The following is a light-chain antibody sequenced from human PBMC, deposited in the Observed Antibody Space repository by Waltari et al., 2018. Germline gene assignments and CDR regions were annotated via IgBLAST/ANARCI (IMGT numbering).Light chain of an antibody. Sequence: EIQMTQSPSSLSASVGDRVTITCRASQGINNYLAWYQQKLGKVPKLLIYAASTLQLGVPSRFSASGSGTDFTLTISNLQPEDVATYYCQKYNSSPKMFGQGTKVEIK. CDR2: AAS. CDR1: QGINNY. V-gene: IGKV1-27*01. CDR3: QKYNSSPKM. J-gene: IGKJ1*01.